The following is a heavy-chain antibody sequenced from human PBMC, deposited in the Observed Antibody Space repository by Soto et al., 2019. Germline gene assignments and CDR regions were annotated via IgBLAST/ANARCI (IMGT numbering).Heavy chain of an antibody. D-gene: IGHD3-10*01. Sequence: PSETLSLSCAVYGGSFSGYYWTWIRQPPGTGLEWIGEINHSGSTNYNPSLKSRVTISVDTSKNQFSLKLSSVTAADTAVYYCGRDTREYYYGSGSYYPPGYYYGMDVWGQGTTVTVSS. V-gene: IGHV4-34*01. CDR1: GGSFSGYY. J-gene: IGHJ6*02. CDR3: GRDTREYYYGSGSYYPPGYYYGMDV. CDR2: INHSGST.